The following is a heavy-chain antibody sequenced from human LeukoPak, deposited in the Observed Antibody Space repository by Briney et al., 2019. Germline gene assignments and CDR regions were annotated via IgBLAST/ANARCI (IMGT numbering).Heavy chain of an antibody. J-gene: IGHJ2*01. CDR1: GVTFTSYA. CDR3: AKAAGDGRWYFDL. V-gene: IGHV3-23*01. D-gene: IGHD6-13*01. CDR2: TSGSGGST. Sequence: PGGSLRLSCAASGVTFTSYAMSWVRQAPGKGLEWVSATSGSGGSTYYADSVKGRFTISRDNSKNTLHLQMNSLRAEDTAVYYCAKAAGDGRWYFDLWGRGTLVSASS.